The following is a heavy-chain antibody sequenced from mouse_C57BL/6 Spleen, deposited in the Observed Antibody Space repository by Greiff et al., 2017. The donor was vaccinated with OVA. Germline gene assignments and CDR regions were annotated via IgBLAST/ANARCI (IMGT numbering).Heavy chain of an antibody. J-gene: IGHJ3*01. CDR3: ASRMGGWFAY. CDR1: GFTFSSYG. Sequence: EVQRVESGGDLVKPGGSLKLSCAASGFTFSSYGMSWVRQTPDKRLEWVATISSGGSYTYYPDSVKGRFTISRDNAKNTLYLQMSSLKSEDTAMYYCASRMGGWFAYWGQGTLVTVSA. V-gene: IGHV5-6*01. CDR2: ISSGGSYT. D-gene: IGHD2-10*02.